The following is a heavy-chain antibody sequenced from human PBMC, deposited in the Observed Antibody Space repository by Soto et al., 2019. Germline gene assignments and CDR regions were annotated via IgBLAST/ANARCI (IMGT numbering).Heavy chain of an antibody. CDR2: ISYDGDNK. CDR3: ARGTTTSAFSAMDV. J-gene: IGHJ6*02. D-gene: IGHD1-1*01. V-gene: IGHV3-30-3*01. Sequence: QVQLVESGGGVVQPGRSLRLSCAASGFTFSYHALNWVRQAPGKGLEWVAVISYDGDNKYIAESVKGRFTISRDNSKNTXXXQMXXXXXEDXAXYXCARGTTTSAFSAMDVWGQGTTVTVSS. CDR1: GFTFSYHA.